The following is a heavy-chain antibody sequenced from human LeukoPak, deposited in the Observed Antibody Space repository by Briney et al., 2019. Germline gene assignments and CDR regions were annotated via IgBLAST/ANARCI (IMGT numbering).Heavy chain of an antibody. Sequence: PGGSLRLSCAASGFTFSSYAMHWARQAPGKGLEYVSAISSNGGSTYYANSVKGRFTISRDNSKNTLYLQMGSLRAEDMVVYYCARDSRAAAGDWDDAFDIWGQGTMVTVSS. CDR3: ARDSRAAAGDWDDAFDI. CDR2: ISSNGGST. J-gene: IGHJ3*02. V-gene: IGHV3-64*01. D-gene: IGHD6-13*01. CDR1: GFTFSSYA.